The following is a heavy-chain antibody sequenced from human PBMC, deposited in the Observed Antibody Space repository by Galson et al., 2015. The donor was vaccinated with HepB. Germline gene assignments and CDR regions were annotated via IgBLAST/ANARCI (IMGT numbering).Heavy chain of an antibody. V-gene: IGHV3-7*03. CDR3: AAGNWNEDY. D-gene: IGHD1-1*01. J-gene: IGHJ4*02. CDR1: GLTFSNYW. Sequence: SLRLSCAGSGLTFSNYWMSWVRQAPGKGLELVATIKPDGTETYYVDSVKGRFTISRDNARSSLYLQLNDLRAEDTAVYFCAAGNWNEDYWGQGVLVTVSS. CDR2: IKPDGTET.